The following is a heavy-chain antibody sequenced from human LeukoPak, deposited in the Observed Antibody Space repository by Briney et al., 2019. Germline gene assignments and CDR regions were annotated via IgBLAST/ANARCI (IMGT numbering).Heavy chain of an antibody. J-gene: IGHJ4*02. D-gene: IGHD1-26*01. CDR2: ISGSGGST. CDR1: GFTFSSYA. Sequence: GGSLRLSCAAPGFTFSSYAMSWVRQAPGKGLEWVSAISGSGGSTYYADSVKGRFTISRDNSKNTLYLQMNSLRAEDTAVYYCAKKARGWDPISYYFDYWGQGTQVTVSS. V-gene: IGHV3-23*01. CDR3: AKKARGWDPISYYFDY.